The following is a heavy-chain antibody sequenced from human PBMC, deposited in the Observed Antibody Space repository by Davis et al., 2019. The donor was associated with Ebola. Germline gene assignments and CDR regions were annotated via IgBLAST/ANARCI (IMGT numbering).Heavy chain of an antibody. CDR2: ISGYNGNR. CDR1: GYTLNMHG. J-gene: IGHJ5*02. V-gene: IGHV1-18*01. CDR3: ARDKMVRTDNWFDP. Sequence: AASVQVSRKASGYTLNMHGISRVRQAPGQGLEWMGWISGYNGNRNYAQKFQGRVTMTTDTSTCTAYMELTSLTSDDAAVYYCARDKMVRTDNWFDPWGQGTLVTVSS. D-gene: IGHD3-10*01.